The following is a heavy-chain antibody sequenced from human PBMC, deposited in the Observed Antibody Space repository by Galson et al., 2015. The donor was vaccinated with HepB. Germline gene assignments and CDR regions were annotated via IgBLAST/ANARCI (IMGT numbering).Heavy chain of an antibody. V-gene: IGHV3-23*01. J-gene: IGHJ6*03. CDR1: GFTFSSYA. D-gene: IGHD3-16*01. Sequence: SLRLSCAASGFTFSSYAMTWVRQAPGKGLEWVSAISGSGARTSYADSAKGRFTISRDNSKNTLYVQLSSLRAEDTAVYYCARGGLYYYYYMDVWGKGTTVTVSS. CDR2: ISGSGART. CDR3: ARGGLYYYYYMDV.